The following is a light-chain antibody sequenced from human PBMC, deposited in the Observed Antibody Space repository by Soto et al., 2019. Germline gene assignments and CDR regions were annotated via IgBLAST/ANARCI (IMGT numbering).Light chain of an antibody. CDR1: SSDVGGYNY. V-gene: IGLV2-14*03. CDR2: DVS. CDR3: SSYTSRSTLYV. Sequence: QSVLTQPASVSGSPGQSITISCTGTSSDVGGYNYVSWYQQHPGKAPKLMIYDVSNRPSGVSNRFSGSKSGNTASLTISGLQAEDAADYYCSSYTSRSTLYVFGTGTKLTVL. J-gene: IGLJ1*01.